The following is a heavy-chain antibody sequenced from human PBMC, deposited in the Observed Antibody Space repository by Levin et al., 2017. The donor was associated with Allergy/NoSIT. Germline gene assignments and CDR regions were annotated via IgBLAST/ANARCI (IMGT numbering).Heavy chain of an antibody. CDR2: INSDGSNT. Sequence: GGSLRLSCAASGFTFSNYWMHWVRQAPGKGLVWVSHINSDGSNTNYADSEKGRFTISRDNAKNTLYLQMNSLRDEDTAVYYCARGGCSSTSCLDNWGQGTLVTVSP. CDR3: ARGGCSSTSCLDN. V-gene: IGHV3-74*01. J-gene: IGHJ4*02. CDR1: GFTFSNYW. D-gene: IGHD2-2*01.